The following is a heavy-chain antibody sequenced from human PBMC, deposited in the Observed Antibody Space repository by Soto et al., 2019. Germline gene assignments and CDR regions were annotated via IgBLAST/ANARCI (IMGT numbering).Heavy chain of an antibody. CDR1: GFTFGDYA. CDR2: IRSKTYGGTT. D-gene: IGHD3-9*01. CDR3: TREAPFDWNTHNY. V-gene: IGHV3-49*04. J-gene: IGHJ4*02. Sequence: GGSLRLSCITSGFTFGDYAMSWVRQAPGKGLEWVGFIRSKTYGGTTEYAASVKGRFTISRDDSKSIAFLQMNSLKTEDTAVYYCTREAPFDWNTHNYWGQGTLVTVSS.